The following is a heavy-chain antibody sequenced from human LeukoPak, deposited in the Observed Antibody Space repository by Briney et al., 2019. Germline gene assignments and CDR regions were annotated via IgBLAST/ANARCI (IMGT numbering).Heavy chain of an antibody. CDR3: ARQDYDPPYYYYMDV. V-gene: IGHV4-59*08. Sequence: SETLSLTCTVSGVSISSYYWSWIRQPPGKGLEWIGYIYYSGSTNYNPSLKSRVTISVDTSKNQFSLKLCSVTAADTAVYYCARQDYDPPYYYYMDVWGKGTTVTVSS. J-gene: IGHJ6*03. D-gene: IGHD3-3*01. CDR2: IYYSGST. CDR1: GVSISSYY.